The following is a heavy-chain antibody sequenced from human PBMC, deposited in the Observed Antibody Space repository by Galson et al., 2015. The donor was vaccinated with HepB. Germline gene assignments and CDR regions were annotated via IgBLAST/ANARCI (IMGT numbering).Heavy chain of an antibody. CDR3: AREWGSSWYDYYYGMDV. V-gene: IGHV1-3*01. D-gene: IGHD6-13*01. Sequence: VKVSCKASGYTFTSYAMHWVRQAPGQRLEWMGWINAGNGNTKYSQKFQGRVTITRDTSASTAYMELSSLRSEDTAVYYCAREWGSSWYDYYYGMDVWGQGTAVTVSS. CDR1: GYTFTSYA. J-gene: IGHJ6*02. CDR2: INAGNGNT.